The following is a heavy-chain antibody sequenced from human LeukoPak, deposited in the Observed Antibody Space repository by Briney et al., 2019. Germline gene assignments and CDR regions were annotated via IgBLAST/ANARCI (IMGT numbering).Heavy chain of an antibody. CDR3: ARGRGRLLLHNWFDP. Sequence: GASVKVSCKASGYTFTSYDINWVRQATGQGLEWMGWMNPNSGKTGYAQKFQGRVTMTRNTSISTAHMELSSLRSEDTAVYYCARGRGRLLLHNWFDPWGQGTLVTVSS. CDR2: MNPNSGKT. V-gene: IGHV1-8*01. CDR1: GYTFTSYD. J-gene: IGHJ5*02. D-gene: IGHD2-15*01.